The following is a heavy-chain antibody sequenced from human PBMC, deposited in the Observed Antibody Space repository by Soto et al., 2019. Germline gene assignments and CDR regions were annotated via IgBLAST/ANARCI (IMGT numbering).Heavy chain of an antibody. CDR3: ARGPEGYEDPFES. CDR2: INYSGST. D-gene: IGHD5-12*01. J-gene: IGHJ4*02. Sequence: SEDLSLTCSFSVGSISSGAYYWTWIRQHPWKGLEWIAYINYSGSTYYNPSLKSRVTVSLDRSKQQFSLKLSSVTAADTAVYYCARGPEGYEDPFESWGQGTLVSVSS. V-gene: IGHV4-31*03. CDR1: VGSISSGAYY.